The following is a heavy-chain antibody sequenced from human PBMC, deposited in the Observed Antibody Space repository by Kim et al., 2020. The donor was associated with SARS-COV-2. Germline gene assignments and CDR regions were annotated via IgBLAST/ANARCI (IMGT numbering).Heavy chain of an antibody. D-gene: IGHD2-15*01. CDR1: GYTFTAYY. J-gene: IGHJ4*01. CDR2: INPNSGGT. CDR3: ARDRASCSGCRCYSRWVDY. Sequence: ASVKVSCKPSGYTFTAYYMHWVRQAPGQGLEWMGWINPNSGGTNYAQKFQGRVTMTRDTSISTAYMELTSLRSDDTAVYYCARDRASCSGCRCYSRWVDY. V-gene: IGHV1-2*02.